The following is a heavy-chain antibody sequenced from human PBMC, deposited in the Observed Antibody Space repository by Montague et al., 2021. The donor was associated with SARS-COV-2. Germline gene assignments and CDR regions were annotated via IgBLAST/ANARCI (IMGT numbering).Heavy chain of an antibody. CDR1: GVAISYGD. Sequence: SETLSLTCTVSGVAISYGDWSWIRQPPGKGLEWIVTIFENGDTDXNPSLKSRVTVSEDTSQNQFSLRLSSVAAADTALYYCARYYERSWDVWGQVTTVTVSS. CDR3: ARYYERSWDV. V-gene: IGHV4-4*09. J-gene: IGHJ6*02. D-gene: IGHD3-16*01. CDR2: IFENGDT.